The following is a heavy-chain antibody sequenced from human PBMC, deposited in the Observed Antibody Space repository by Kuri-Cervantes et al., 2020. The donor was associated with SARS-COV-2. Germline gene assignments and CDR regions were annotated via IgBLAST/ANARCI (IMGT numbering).Heavy chain of an antibody. CDR1: GLTFTGYY. Sequence: VTVSFRATGLTFTGYYMHWVRQAPGQGLEWMGWINPNSGGTNYAQKFQGWVTMTRDTSISTAYMELSSLRSEYTAVYCCARGGGYCSSTSCPSDYWGQGTLVTVSS. CDR2: INPNSGGT. D-gene: IGHD2-2*01. J-gene: IGHJ4*01. V-gene: IGHV1-2*04. CDR3: ARGGGYCSSTSCPSDY.